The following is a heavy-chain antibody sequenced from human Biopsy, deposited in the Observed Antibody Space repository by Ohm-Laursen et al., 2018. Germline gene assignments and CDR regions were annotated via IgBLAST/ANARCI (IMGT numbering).Heavy chain of an antibody. CDR3: AKGYTDYSDSSGFSYYFRY. Sequence: GTLSLTCAVSGASISDYYCVWIRQPAGKGLVWIGLIFTSGSTTYNPSLRSRVTMSVDTSKNQFTLNLSSVTAADTAMYYCAKGYTDYSDSSGFSYYFRYWGQGTLVTVSS. D-gene: IGHD3-22*01. J-gene: IGHJ4*02. CDR1: GASISDYY. CDR2: IFTSGST. V-gene: IGHV4-4*07.